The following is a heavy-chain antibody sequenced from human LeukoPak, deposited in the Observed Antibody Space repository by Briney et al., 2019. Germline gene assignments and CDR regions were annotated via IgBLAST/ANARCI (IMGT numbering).Heavy chain of an antibody. D-gene: IGHD3-22*01. V-gene: IGHV3-23*01. CDR1: GFTFSSYA. CDR3: AKDSNYYDSSGYYYKRLHDAFDI. Sequence: GGSLRLSCAASGFTFSSYAMSWVRQAPGEGLEWVSAISGSGGSIYYADSVKGRFTISRDNSKNTLYLQMNSLRAEDTAVYYCAKDSNYYDSSGYYYKRLHDAFDIWGQGTMVTVSS. CDR2: ISGSGGSI. J-gene: IGHJ3*02.